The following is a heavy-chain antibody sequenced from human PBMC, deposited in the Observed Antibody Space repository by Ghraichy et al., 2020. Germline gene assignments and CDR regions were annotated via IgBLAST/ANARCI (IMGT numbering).Heavy chain of an antibody. CDR1: GFTFSNAW. CDR2: IKSKTDGGTT. D-gene: IGHD2-15*01. V-gene: IGHV3-15*01. Sequence: GGSLRLSCAASGFTFSNAWMSWVRQAPGKGLEWVGRIKSKTDGGTTDYAAPVKGRFTISRDDSKNTLYLQMNSLKTEDTAVYYCTTRARRVVVVAAKGDYWGQGTLVTVSS. J-gene: IGHJ4*02. CDR3: TTRARRVVVVAAKGDY.